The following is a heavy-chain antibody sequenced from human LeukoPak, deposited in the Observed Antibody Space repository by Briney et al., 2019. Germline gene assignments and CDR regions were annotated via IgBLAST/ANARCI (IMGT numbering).Heavy chain of an antibody. CDR3: AKDLAASGEYGMDV. Sequence: PRGSLRLSCAASGFTFDDYAMHWVRQAPGKGLEWVSGISWNSGSIGYADSVKGRFTISRDNAKNSLYLQMNSLRAEDTALYYCAKDLAASGEYGMDVWGQGTTVTVSS. CDR1: GFTFDDYA. V-gene: IGHV3-9*01. J-gene: IGHJ6*02. D-gene: IGHD6-19*01. CDR2: ISWNSGSI.